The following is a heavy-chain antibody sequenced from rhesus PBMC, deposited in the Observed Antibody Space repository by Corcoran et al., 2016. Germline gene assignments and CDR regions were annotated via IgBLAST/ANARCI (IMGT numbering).Heavy chain of an antibody. CDR1: GYTFTSFY. CDR2: NNPSNGNT. D-gene: IGHD6-25*01. CDR3: TRGREGSW. J-gene: IGHJ4*01. V-gene: IGHV1S9*01. Sequence: QVQLVQSGAEVKKPGASVKLSCKASGYTFTSFYLHLVRQAPGQVLEWMGWNNPSNGNTGYAKKFQGRVTMTRDTSTSTAYMERSSLRSEDTAVYYCTRGREGSWWGQGVLVTVSS.